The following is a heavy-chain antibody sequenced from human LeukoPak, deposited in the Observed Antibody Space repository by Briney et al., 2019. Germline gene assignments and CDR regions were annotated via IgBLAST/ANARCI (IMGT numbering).Heavy chain of an antibody. Sequence: GASVKVSCKASGYTFIGYYMTWVRQAPGQGLEWMGWINPNSGVTNYAQKFQGRVTMTRDSAISTAYMELSGLRSDDTAVYYCAKYHTVRSLDVWGQGTTVTISS. CDR3: AKYHTVRSLDV. CDR2: INPNSGVT. J-gene: IGHJ6*02. V-gene: IGHV1-2*02. D-gene: IGHD6-6*01. CDR1: GYTFIGYY.